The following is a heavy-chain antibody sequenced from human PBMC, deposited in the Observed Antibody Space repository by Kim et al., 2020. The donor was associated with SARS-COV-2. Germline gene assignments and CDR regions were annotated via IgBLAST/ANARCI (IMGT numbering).Heavy chain of an antibody. D-gene: IGHD6-19*01. J-gene: IGHJ4*02. CDR3: AKDHHSSRWYGANWGPVRY. Sequence: GGSLRLSCAASGFTFSSYAMSWVRQAPGKGLEWVSAISGSGGSTYYADSVKGRFTISRDKSKNTLYLQMNSLRAEDTAVYYCAKDHHSSRWYGANWGPVRYWGQRSLVTVSS. CDR2: ISGSGGST. V-gene: IGHV3-23*01. CDR1: GFTFSSYA.